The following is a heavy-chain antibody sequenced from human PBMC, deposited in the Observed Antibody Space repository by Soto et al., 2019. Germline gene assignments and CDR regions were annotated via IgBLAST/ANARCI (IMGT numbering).Heavy chain of an antibody. CDR3: ARTYYYDSTGYYRTFDY. D-gene: IGHD3-22*01. CDR1: GFTFGSYA. CDR2: AGPSGSST. Sequence: EVHLLESGGGLVQPGGSLRLPCAASGFTFGSYAMSWVRLAPGKGLEWVSVAGPSGSSTFYADSVRGRFTISRDNFENTLYLQMNSLRAADTALYFCARTYYYDSTGYYRTFDYWGQGTLVTVSS. V-gene: IGHV3-23*01. J-gene: IGHJ4*02.